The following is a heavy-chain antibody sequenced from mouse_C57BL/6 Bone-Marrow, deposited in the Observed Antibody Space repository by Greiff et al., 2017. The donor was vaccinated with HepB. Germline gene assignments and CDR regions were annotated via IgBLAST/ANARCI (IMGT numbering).Heavy chain of an antibody. J-gene: IGHJ2*01. D-gene: IGHD1-1*01. CDR1: GYTFTDYE. CDR3: TVITTVEVPFDY. CDR2: IDPETGGT. V-gene: IGHV1-15*01. Sequence: QVHVKQSGAELVRPGASVTLSCKASGYTFTDYEMHWVKQTPVHGLEWIGAIDPETGGTAYNQKFKGKAILTADKSSSTAYMELRSLTSEDSAVYYCTVITTVEVPFDYWGQGTTLTVSS.